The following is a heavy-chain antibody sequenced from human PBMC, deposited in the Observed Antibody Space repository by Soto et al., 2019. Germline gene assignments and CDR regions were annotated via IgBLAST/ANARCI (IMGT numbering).Heavy chain of an antibody. CDR2: INHSGST. D-gene: IGHD3-3*01. CDR1: GGSFSGYY. V-gene: IGHV4-34*01. Sequence: SETLSLTCAVYGGSFSGYYWSWIRQPPGKGLEWIGEINHSGSTNYNPSLKSRVTISVDTSKNQFSLKLSSVTAADTAVYYCARGRGSGYYYYYYYYMDVWGKGTTVTVSS. J-gene: IGHJ6*03. CDR3: ARGRGSGYYYYYYYYMDV.